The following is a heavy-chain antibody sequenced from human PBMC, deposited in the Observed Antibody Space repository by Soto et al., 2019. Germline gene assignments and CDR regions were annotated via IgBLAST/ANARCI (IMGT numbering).Heavy chain of an antibody. CDR2: LYYSGST. Sequence: QLQLQESGPGLVKPSETLSLTCTVSGGSISSSSYYWGWIRQPPGKGLEWIGSLYYSGSTYYNPSIKSRVTRSVDKSKNQFSMKLSSVTTADTAVYYCVGSGYSPFDYWGQGTLVTVSS. CDR1: GGSISSSSYY. V-gene: IGHV4-39*01. D-gene: IGHD3-22*01. J-gene: IGHJ4*02. CDR3: VGSGYSPFDY.